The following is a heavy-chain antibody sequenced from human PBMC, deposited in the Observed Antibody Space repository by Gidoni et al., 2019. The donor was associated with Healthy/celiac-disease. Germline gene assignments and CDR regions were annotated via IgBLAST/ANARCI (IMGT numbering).Heavy chain of an antibody. Sequence: EVQLLESGGGLVQPGGSLRLSCAASGFLFSSYAMGWVRQAPGKGLEWVSAISVSGGSTYYADSVKGRFTISRDNSKNTLYLQMNSLRAEDTAVYYCAKDGARGVAPSGYWGQGTLVTVSS. D-gene: IGHD3-10*01. V-gene: IGHV3-23*01. J-gene: IGHJ4*02. CDR1: GFLFSSYA. CDR3: AKDGARGVAPSGY. CDR2: ISVSGGST.